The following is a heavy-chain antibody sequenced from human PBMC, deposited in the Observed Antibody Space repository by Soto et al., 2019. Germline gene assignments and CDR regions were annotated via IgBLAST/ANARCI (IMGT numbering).Heavy chain of an antibody. CDR2: IYYSGST. CDR3: ARDGAYYGMDV. D-gene: IGHD3-16*01. Sequence: TSETLSLTCTVSGGSIGTYYWGWIRQPPGKGLEWIGFIYYSGSTNYNPSLKSRVTISVDTSKNQFSLKLRSVTAADTAVYYCARDGAYYGMDVWGQGTTVTVSS. V-gene: IGHV4-59*01. J-gene: IGHJ6*02. CDR1: GGSIGTYY.